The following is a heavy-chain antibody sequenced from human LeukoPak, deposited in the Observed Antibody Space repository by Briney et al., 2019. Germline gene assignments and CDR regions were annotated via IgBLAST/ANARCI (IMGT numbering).Heavy chain of an antibody. D-gene: IGHD3-3*01. CDR2: IWYDGSNK. J-gene: IGHJ4*02. CDR3: ARAPYYDFWSGYTLPVYFDY. V-gene: IGHV3-33*01. CDR1: GFTFSSYG. Sequence: GGSLRLSCAASGFTFSSYGMHWARQAPGKGREGVAVIWYDGSNKYYADSVKGRFTISRDNSKNTLYLRMNSLRAEDTAVYYRARAPYYDFWSGYTLPVYFDYWGQGTLVTVSS.